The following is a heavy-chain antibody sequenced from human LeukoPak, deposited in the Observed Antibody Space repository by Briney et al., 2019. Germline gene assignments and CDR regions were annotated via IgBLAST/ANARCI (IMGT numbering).Heavy chain of an antibody. CDR2: IIPIFGTA. V-gene: IGHV1-69*13. J-gene: IGHJ6*02. Sequence: SVKVSCKASGGTFISYGISWVRQAPGQGLEWMGGIIPIFGTANYAQKFQGRVTITADESTSTAYMELSSLRSEDTAVYYCARLDEYSSSSRYYGMDVWGQGITVTVSS. D-gene: IGHD6-6*01. CDR3: ARLDEYSSSSRYYGMDV. CDR1: GGTFISYG.